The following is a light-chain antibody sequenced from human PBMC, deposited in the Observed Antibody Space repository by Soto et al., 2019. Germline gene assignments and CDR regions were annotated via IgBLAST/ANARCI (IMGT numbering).Light chain of an antibody. CDR1: QSVGTN. CDR3: QQYGDWPLT. Sequence: EIVLTQSPATLSVSPGERATLSCGASQSVGTNFAWYQQKPGQAPRLLIFASSTRATGVPARSSGSGSGTEFTLTISSLQSEDFAVYYCQQYGDWPLTFGGGAKVEIE. J-gene: IGKJ4*01. V-gene: IGKV3-15*01. CDR2: ASS.